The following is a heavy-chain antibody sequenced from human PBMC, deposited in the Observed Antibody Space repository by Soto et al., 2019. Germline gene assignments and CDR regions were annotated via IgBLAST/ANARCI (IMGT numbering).Heavy chain of an antibody. J-gene: IGHJ4*02. CDR1: DFTFSDYA. CDR3: AKGTFYGNHLFDF. V-gene: IGHV3-23*01. D-gene: IGHD4-17*01. Sequence: PGGSLLVSCAASDFTFSDYAMSWVRQTPGKGLEWVSGISASGDNTYSADSVKGRFTISRDNSKNTLYLQMNSLRAEDTAVYYCAKGTFYGNHLFDFWGQGTLVTVSS. CDR2: ISASGDNT.